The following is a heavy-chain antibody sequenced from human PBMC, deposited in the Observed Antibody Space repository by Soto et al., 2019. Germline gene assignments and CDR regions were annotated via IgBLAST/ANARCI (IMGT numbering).Heavy chain of an antibody. J-gene: IGHJ3*01. CDR2: IHPSGQPI. Sequence: EVQLVASGGGLVQPGGSLRLSCAVSGFTFSSSEMYWVRQAPGKGLEWISYIHPSGQPIFYADSVKGRFTISRDNANNSVFLQMNSLRAEDTAVYYCARRASRWGQGTMVTVSS. D-gene: IGHD1-26*01. CDR3: ARRASR. V-gene: IGHV3-48*03. CDR1: GFTFSSSE.